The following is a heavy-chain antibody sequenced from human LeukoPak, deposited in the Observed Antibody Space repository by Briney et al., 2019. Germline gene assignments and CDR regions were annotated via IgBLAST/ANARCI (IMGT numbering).Heavy chain of an antibody. Sequence: SETLSLTCTVSGYSISSGYYWGWIRQPPGKGLEWIGSIYHRGSTYYNPSLKSRVTISVDTSKNQFSLKLTSVTAADTAVYYCARVYQLLYPDHWGQGTLVTVSS. J-gene: IGHJ4*02. V-gene: IGHV4-38-2*02. CDR3: ARVYQLLYPDH. CDR1: GYSISSGYY. CDR2: IYHRGST. D-gene: IGHD2-2*02.